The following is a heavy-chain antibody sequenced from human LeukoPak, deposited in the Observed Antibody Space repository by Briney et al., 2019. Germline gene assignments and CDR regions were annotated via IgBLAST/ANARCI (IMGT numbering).Heavy chain of an antibody. Sequence: GGSLRLSCAASGFTFSDYYMSWIRQAPGKGLEWISYITSSSSDTNYADSVKGRFTISRDNAKKSLYLQMNSLRAEDTAVYYCTRTRYDGTYFDFWGQGTLVTVSS. CDR1: GFTFSDYY. D-gene: IGHD1-26*01. J-gene: IGHJ4*02. V-gene: IGHV3-11*06. CDR3: TRTRYDGTYFDF. CDR2: ITSSSSDT.